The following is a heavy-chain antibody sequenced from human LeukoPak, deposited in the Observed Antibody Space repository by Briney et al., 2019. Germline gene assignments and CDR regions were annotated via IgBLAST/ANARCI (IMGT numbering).Heavy chain of an antibody. CDR3: ARVGRIVGAIVAAFDI. Sequence: GASVKVSCKASGYTFTGYYMHWVRQAPGQGLEWMGWINPNSGGTNYAQKFQGRVTMTRDTSISTAYMELSRLRSDDTAVYYCARVGRIVGAIVAAFDIWGQGTMVTVSS. CDR1: GYTFTGYY. D-gene: IGHD1-26*01. V-gene: IGHV1-2*02. J-gene: IGHJ3*02. CDR2: INPNSGGT.